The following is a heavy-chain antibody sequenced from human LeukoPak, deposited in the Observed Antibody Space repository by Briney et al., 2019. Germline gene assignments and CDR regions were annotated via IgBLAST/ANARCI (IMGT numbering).Heavy chain of an antibody. Sequence: GGSLRLFCAACGFNVSSNYMSWVRQAPGKGLECVSDIYSGSHGITYYADYARRRFTMSRDNSNHTQSLHMNSLRAEHMSVYYCARGFTHYYGDYFDYWGQGTLVTVPS. CDR2: IYSGSHGIT. CDR3: ARGFTHYYGDYFDY. J-gene: IGHJ4*02. D-gene: IGHD4-17*01. CDR1: GFNVSSNY. V-gene: IGHV3-66*01.